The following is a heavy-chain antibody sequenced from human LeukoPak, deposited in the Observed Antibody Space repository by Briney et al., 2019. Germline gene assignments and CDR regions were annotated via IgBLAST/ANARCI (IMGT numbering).Heavy chain of an antibody. CDR3: ARHSRSSSGYYYGWVGFDY. V-gene: IGHV4-34*01. Sequence: PSETLSLTCAVYGGSFSGYYWSWIRQPPGKGLEWIGEINHSGSTNYNPSLKSRVTISVDTSKNQFSLKLSSVTAADTAVYYCARHSRSSSGYYYGWVGFDYWGQGTLVTVSS. J-gene: IGHJ4*02. CDR2: INHSGST. CDR1: GGSFSGYY. D-gene: IGHD3-22*01.